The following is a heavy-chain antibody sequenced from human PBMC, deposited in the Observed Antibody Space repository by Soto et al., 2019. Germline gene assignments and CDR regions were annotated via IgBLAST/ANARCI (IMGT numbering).Heavy chain of an antibody. D-gene: IGHD1-7*01. J-gene: IGHJ4*02. V-gene: IGHV4-4*02. CDR3: ASRDPGTRVDY. CDR1: GGSFTSNNW. CDR2: IYRTGST. Sequence: SETLSLTCAVSGGSFTSNNWWTWVRQPTGQGLEWIGEIYRTGSTNYNPSLTSRATISLDKSENQFSLRVTSLPAADTAVYYWASRDPGTRVDYWGQGTLVTVSS.